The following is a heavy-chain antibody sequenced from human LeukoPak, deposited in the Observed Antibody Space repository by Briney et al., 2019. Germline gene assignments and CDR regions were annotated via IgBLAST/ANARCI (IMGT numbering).Heavy chain of an antibody. Sequence: PGGSLGLSCAASGFTVSSNYMSWVRQAPGKGLEWVSVIYSGGSTYYADSVKGRFTISRDNSKNTLYLQMNSLRAEDTAVYYCATAKSDDILTGFDYWGQGTLVTVSS. CDR1: GFTVSSNY. D-gene: IGHD3-9*01. V-gene: IGHV3-53*01. J-gene: IGHJ4*02. CDR3: ATAKSDDILTGFDY. CDR2: IYSGGST.